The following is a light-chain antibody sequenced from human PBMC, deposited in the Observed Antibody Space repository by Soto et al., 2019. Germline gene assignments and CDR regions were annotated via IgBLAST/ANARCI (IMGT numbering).Light chain of an antibody. J-gene: IGKJ1*01. V-gene: IGKV3-20*01. CDR2: GAS. Sequence: EIVLTQSPGTLSLSPGERATLSCRASQRVSSSYLAWYQQKPGLAPRLLIYGASSRATGIPGRFSGSGSGTDFSLTISRLEPEDFAVYYCQQYGSSPRTFGQGT. CDR3: QQYGSSPRT. CDR1: QRVSSSY.